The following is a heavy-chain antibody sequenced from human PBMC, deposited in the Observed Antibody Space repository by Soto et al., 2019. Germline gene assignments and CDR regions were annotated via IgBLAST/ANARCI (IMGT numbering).Heavy chain of an antibody. Sequence: QVQLVQSGAEVKKPGSSVKVSCKASGGTFSSYAISWVRQAPGQGLEWMGGIIPIFGTANYAQKFQGRVTITADESTSTAYMELSSLRSEDTAVYYCASALTVYGQGYYYGMDVWGQGTTVTVSS. CDR1: GGTFSSYA. D-gene: IGHD2-8*01. J-gene: IGHJ6*02. CDR3: ASALTVYGQGYYYGMDV. V-gene: IGHV1-69*12. CDR2: IIPIFGTA.